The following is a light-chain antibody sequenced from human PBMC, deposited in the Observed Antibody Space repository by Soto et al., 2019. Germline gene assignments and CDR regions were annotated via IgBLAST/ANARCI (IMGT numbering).Light chain of an antibody. CDR1: QSVSSSY. V-gene: IGKV3-20*01. CDR2: GAS. CDR3: QQYGGSPPVT. J-gene: IGKJ3*01. Sequence: ESVLTQSPGTLSLSPGDRATLSCRASQSVSSSYLAWYQQKPGQAPRLLIYGASSRATGIPDRFSGSGSGTDFTLTISRLEPEDFAVYYCQQYGGSPPVTFGPGPKVDIK.